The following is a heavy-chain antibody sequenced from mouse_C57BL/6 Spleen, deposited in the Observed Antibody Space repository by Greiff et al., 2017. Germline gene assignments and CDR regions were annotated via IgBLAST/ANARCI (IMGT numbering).Heavy chain of an antibody. D-gene: IGHD2-1*01. CDR2: IYPSDSET. V-gene: IGHV1-61*01. J-gene: IGHJ1*03. Sequence: VKLQQPGAELVRPGSSVKLSCKASGYTFTSYWMAWVKQRPGQGLEWIGNIYPSDSETHYNQKFKDKATLTVDKSSSTAYMQLSSLTAEDSAVYYCARSGNYYGNFWYFDVWGTGTTVTVSS. CDR1: GYTFTSYW. CDR3: ARSGNYYGNFWYFDV.